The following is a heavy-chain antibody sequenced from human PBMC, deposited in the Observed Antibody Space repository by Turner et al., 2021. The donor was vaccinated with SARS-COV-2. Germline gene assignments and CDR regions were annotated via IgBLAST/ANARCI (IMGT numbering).Heavy chain of an antibody. CDR2: IWPDGNNK. CDR1: GFSFHDYG. Sequence: QVLLEQSGGGVVQPGGSLRPSCVASGFSFHDYGMHWVRQTPEKGLEWVAAIWPDGNNKYYVESVRGRFSISRDNSKNTIDLQMNSLRVDDTAVYYCARDSNVMTSYGDLWGQGTLVTVSS. D-gene: IGHD3-22*01. CDR3: ARDSNVMTSYGDL. J-gene: IGHJ4*02. V-gene: IGHV3-33*01.